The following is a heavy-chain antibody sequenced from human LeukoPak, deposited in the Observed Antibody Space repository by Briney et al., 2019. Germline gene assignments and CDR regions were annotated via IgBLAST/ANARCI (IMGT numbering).Heavy chain of an antibody. CDR2: IYYSGST. CDR3: ARLRDEGYSYGSLDY. Sequence: SSGGPFLPSPVSGGFTCSSYFYWGGVPQPPREGVGGVGSIYYSGSTDYNPTLKSRVTISVDTSKKQLSLKLRSVTAADTAVYYCARLRDEGYSYGSLDYWGQGTLVTVSS. CDR1: GGFTCSSYFY. D-gene: IGHD5-18*01. V-gene: IGHV4-39*05. J-gene: IGHJ4*02.